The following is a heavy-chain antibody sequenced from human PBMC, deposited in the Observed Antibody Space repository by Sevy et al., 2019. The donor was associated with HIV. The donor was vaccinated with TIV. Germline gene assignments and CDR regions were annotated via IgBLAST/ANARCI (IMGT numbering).Heavy chain of an antibody. D-gene: IGHD5-18*01. CDR3: AKKYSYGFKDYFDY. Sequence: GGSLRLSCAASGFTFSSYAMSWVRQAPGKGLEWVSAISGSGGSTYYAHSVKGRFTNSRDNSKNTLYLQMNSLRAEDTAVYYCAKKYSYGFKDYFDYWGQGTLVTVSS. CDR2: ISGSGGST. CDR1: GFTFSSYA. V-gene: IGHV3-23*01. J-gene: IGHJ4*02.